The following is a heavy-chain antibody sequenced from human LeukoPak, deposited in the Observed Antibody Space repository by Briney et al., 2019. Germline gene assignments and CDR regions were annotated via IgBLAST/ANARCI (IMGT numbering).Heavy chain of an antibody. D-gene: IGHD2-21*01. V-gene: IGHV4-59*08. Sequence: PSEPPSLTCTLSVGSISSYYWSWIRQPPGKGLEWIGYIYYSGSTNYNPSLKSRVTISVDTSKDQFSLKLSSVTAADTAVYYCARHDSAYNWFDPWGQGTLVTVSS. CDR3: ARHDSAYNWFDP. CDR2: IYYSGST. CDR1: VGSISSYY. J-gene: IGHJ5*02.